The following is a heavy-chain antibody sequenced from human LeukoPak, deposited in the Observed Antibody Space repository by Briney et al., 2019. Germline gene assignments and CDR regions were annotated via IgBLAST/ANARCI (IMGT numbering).Heavy chain of an antibody. CDR3: ARDPRFDP. CDR1: GYTFTSYY. Sequence: GASVKVSCKASGYTFTSYYMHWVRQAPRQGLEWMGIINPNSGATNYAQKFQGRVTMTRDTSISTAYMELSRLRSDDTAVYYCARDPRFDPWGQGTLVTVSS. V-gene: IGHV1-2*02. CDR2: INPNSGAT. J-gene: IGHJ5*02.